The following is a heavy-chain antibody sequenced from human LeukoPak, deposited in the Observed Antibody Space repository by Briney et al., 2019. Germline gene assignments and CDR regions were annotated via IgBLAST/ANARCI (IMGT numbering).Heavy chain of an antibody. J-gene: IGHJ4*02. D-gene: IGHD3-22*01. V-gene: IGHV1-69*05. Sequence: SVKVSCKASGGTFSSYAISWVRQAPGQGLEWMGRISPIFGTANYAQKFQGRVTITTDESTSTAYMELSSLRSEDTAVYYCAGTYYYDSSGYYYVGYYFDYWGQGTLVTVSS. CDR3: AGTYYYDSSGYYYVGYYFDY. CDR2: ISPIFGTA. CDR1: GGTFSSYA.